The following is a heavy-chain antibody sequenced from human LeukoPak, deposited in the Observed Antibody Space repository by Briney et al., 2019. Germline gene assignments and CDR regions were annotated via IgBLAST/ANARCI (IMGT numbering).Heavy chain of an antibody. CDR3: ARGKTFYGMDV. Sequence: KASETLSLTCTVSGGAISSSSYYWGWLRQPPGKGLEWIGRTYYSGSTYYNLSLKSRATISLDTAKHQFSLKLSSVTATDTGVFYCARGKTFYGMDVWGQGTTVTVSS. J-gene: IGHJ6*02. V-gene: IGHV4-39*01. CDR2: TYYSGST. CDR1: GGAISSSSYY.